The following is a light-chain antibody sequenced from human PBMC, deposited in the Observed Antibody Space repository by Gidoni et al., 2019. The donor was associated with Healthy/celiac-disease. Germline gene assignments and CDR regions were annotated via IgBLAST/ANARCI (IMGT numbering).Light chain of an antibody. CDR2: AAS. J-gene: IGKJ1*01. V-gene: IGKV1-9*01. Sequence: DIQLTQSPSFLSASVGDRVTITCRASQGISSYLAWYQQKPGKAPKLLIYAASTLQSGVPSRFSGSGSGTEFTLTISSLQPEDFATYYCQQLNSYPPTFXQXTKVXIK. CDR3: QQLNSYPPT. CDR1: QGISSY.